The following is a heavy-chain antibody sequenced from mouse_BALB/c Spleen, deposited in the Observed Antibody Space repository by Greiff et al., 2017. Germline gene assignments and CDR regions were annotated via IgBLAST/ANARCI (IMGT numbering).Heavy chain of an antibody. Sequence: VQLQQSGPELVKPGASVKISCKASGYSFTGYYMHWVKQSHVKSLEWIGRINPYNGATSYNQNFKDKASLTVDKSSSTAYMELHSLTSEDSAVYYCARGPRFMDYWGQGTSVTVSS. J-gene: IGHJ4*01. CDR2: INPYNGAT. CDR3: ARGPRFMDY. CDR1: GYSFTGYY. V-gene: IGHV1-31*01.